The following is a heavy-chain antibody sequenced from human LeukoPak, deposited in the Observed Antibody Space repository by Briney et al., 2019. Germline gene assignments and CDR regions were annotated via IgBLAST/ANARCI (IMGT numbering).Heavy chain of an antibody. CDR3: AREADTAMVTDY. V-gene: IGHV4-30-4*01. CDR2: IYYSGST. Sequence: SETLSLTCTVSGGSISSGDYYWSWIHQPPGKGLEWIGYIYYSGSTYYNPSLKSRVTISVDTSKNQFSLKLSSVTAADTAVYYCAREADTAMVTDYWGQGTLVTVSS. CDR1: GGSISSGDYY. J-gene: IGHJ4*02. D-gene: IGHD5-18*01.